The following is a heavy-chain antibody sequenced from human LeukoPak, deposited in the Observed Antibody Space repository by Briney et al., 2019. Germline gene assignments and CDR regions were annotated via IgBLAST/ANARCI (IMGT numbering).Heavy chain of an antibody. J-gene: IGHJ4*02. D-gene: IGHD7-27*01. CDR2: ISSSSSYI. V-gene: IGHV3-21*01. Sequence: GGSLRLSCAASGFSFSSFSMNWVRQAPGKGLEWVSYISSSSSYIYYADSVKGRFTISRDNAKNSLYLQMNSLRAEDTAVYYCEWANWGSGLDYWGQGTLVTVSS. CDR3: EWANWGSGLDY. CDR1: GFSFSSFS.